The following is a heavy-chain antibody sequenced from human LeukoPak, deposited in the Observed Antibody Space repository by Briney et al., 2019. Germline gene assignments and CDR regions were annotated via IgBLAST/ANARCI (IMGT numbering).Heavy chain of an antibody. V-gene: IGHV4-39*01. D-gene: IGHD1-26*01. J-gene: IGHJ4*02. CDR1: GGSITYSHYY. CDR2: IYYSGST. CDR3: ARQSGSYGGILDN. Sequence: SETLSLTCSVSGGSITYSHYYWGWVRQPPGKGLEWVGGIYYSGSTYYNPSLKSRVTISVDTSRNEFSLRLSSVTAADTALYFCARQSGSYGGILDNWGQGILGTVSS.